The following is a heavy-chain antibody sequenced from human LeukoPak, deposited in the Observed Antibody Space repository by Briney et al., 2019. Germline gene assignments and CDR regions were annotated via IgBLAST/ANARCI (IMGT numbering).Heavy chain of an antibody. Sequence: SETLSLTCTVSGGSISGYYWNWIRQPAGKGLEWIGRIYTSGSTNYNPSLKSRVTMSVDTSKNQFSLKLSSVTAADTAVYYCARDSLRYCSSTSCYVFDYWGQGTLVTVSS. CDR1: GGSISGYY. CDR2: IYTSGST. CDR3: ARDSLRYCSSTSCYVFDY. J-gene: IGHJ4*02. D-gene: IGHD2-2*01. V-gene: IGHV4-4*07.